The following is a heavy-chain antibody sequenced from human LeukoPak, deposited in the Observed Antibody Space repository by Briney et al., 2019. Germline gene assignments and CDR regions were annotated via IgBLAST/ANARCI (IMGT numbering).Heavy chain of an antibody. D-gene: IGHD3-22*01. J-gene: IGHJ4*02. CDR3: ARDPEYDMVY. CDR1: GFTFSSYA. CDR2: ISYDGSNK. Sequence: PGGSLRLSCAASGFTFSSYAMHWVRQAPGKGLEWVAVISYDGSNKYYADSVKGRFTISRDNSKNTLYLQMNSLRAEDTAVYYCARDPEYDMVYWGQGTLVTVSS. V-gene: IGHV3-30-3*01.